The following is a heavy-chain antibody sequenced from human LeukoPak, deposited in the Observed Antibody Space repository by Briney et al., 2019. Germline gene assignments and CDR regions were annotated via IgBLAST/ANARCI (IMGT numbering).Heavy chain of an antibody. J-gene: IGHJ5*02. CDR2: INHSGST. V-gene: IGHV4-34*01. CDR3: ARDLMVRGVRNWFDP. Sequence: SETLSLTCAVYGGSFSGYYWSWIRQPPGKGLEWIGEINHSGSTNYNPSLKSRVTMSVDTSKNQFSLKLSSVTAADTAVYYCARDLMVRGVRNWFDPWGQGTLVTVSS. CDR1: GGSFSGYY. D-gene: IGHD3-10*01.